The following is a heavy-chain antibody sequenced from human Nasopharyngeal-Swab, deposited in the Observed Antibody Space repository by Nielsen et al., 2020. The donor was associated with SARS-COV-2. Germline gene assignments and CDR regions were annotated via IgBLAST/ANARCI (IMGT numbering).Heavy chain of an antibody. Sequence: ASVKVSCKASGYTFTSYAMHWVRQAPGQRLEWMGWINAGNGNTEYSQKFQGRVTITRDTSASTAYMELSSLRSEDTAVYYCAREFKTYYYGSGSSHFDYWGQGTLVTVSS. D-gene: IGHD3-10*01. CDR2: INAGNGNT. CDR3: AREFKTYYYGSGSSHFDY. V-gene: IGHV1-3*01. J-gene: IGHJ4*02. CDR1: GYTFTSYA.